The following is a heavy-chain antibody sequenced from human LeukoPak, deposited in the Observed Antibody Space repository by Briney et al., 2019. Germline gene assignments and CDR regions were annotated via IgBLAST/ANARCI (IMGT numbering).Heavy chain of an antibody. J-gene: IGHJ4*02. Sequence: GRSLRLSCAASGFTFSTYGMHWVRQAPGKGLEWVAVISYDGDNKLYADSVKGRFTISRDNSKNTLYLQMNSLRAEDTAVYYCARGKEGVDYWGQGTLVTVSS. CDR1: GFTFSTYG. V-gene: IGHV3-30*03. CDR3: ARGKEGVDY. D-gene: IGHD3-16*01. CDR2: ISYDGDNK.